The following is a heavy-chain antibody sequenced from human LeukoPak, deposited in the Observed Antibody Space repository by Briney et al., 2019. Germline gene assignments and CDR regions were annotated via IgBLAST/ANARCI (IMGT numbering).Heavy chain of an antibody. CDR1: GFTFSTYG. V-gene: IGHV3-33*01. Sequence: GRSLRLSCAASGFTFSTYGMHWVRQAPGKGLEWVAVMWYDGTNNYYAGSVKGRFTISRDNSKSTLYLQMNILRAEDTAVYYCVRHQTTRGPHAMDVWGQGTAVTVSS. CDR2: MWYDGTNN. CDR3: VRHQTTRGPHAMDV. J-gene: IGHJ6*02. D-gene: IGHD1-7*01.